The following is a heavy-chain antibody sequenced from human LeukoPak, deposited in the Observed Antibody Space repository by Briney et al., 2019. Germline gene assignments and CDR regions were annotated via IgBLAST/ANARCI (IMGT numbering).Heavy chain of an antibody. V-gene: IGHV1-2*02. CDR3: ATPARTDTAMVTSFYYYGMDV. D-gene: IGHD5-18*01. J-gene: IGHJ6*02. CDR2: INPNRGGT. CDR1: GYTFTGYY. Sequence: ASVKVSCKASGYTFTGYYMHLVRQAPGQGLEWLGWINPNRGGTNYAQKVQGRVTMTRDPSISTAYMELSRLRSDDKAVYYCATPARTDTAMVTSFYYYGMDVWGQGTTVTVSS.